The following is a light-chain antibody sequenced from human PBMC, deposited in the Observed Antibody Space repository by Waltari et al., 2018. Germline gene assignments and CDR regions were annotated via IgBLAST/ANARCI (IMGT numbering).Light chain of an antibody. CDR1: QSVNSNY. J-gene: IGKJ1*01. CDR2: DAS. CDR3: QQYGSSPPWT. Sequence: EIVLTQSPATLSLSPGERATLSCGASQSVNSNYLAWYQQNPGLAPRLLIYDASSRATGIPDRFTGSGSGTDFTLTISRLEPEDFAVYYCQQYGSSPPWTFGQGTKVEIK. V-gene: IGKV3D-20*01.